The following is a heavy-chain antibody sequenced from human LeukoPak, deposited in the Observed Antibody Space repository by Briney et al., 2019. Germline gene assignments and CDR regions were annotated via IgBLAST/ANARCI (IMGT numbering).Heavy chain of an antibody. CDR1: GGSISGSSYY. Sequence: SETLSLTCTVSGGSISGSSYYWGWIRQPPGKGLEWIGSIYYSGSTYYNPSLKSRVTISVDTSKNHFSLKLSSVTAADMAVYYCQAYYGSGSYSDYWGQGTLVTVSS. J-gene: IGHJ4*02. CDR3: QAYYGSGSYSDY. V-gene: IGHV4-39*01. D-gene: IGHD3-10*01. CDR2: IYYSGST.